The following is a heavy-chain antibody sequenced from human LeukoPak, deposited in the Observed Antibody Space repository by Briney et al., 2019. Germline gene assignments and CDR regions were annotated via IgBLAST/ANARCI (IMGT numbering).Heavy chain of an antibody. V-gene: IGHV4-59*10. D-gene: IGHD3-22*01. J-gene: IGHJ3*02. CDR2: IYTSGST. CDR3: ARDYDSSAYYYHAFDI. CDR1: GGSFSGYY. Sequence: SETLSLTCAVYGGSFSGYYWSWIRQPPGKGLEWIGRIYTSGSTNYNPSLKSRVTISVDTSKKQFSLKLSSVTAADTAVYYCARDYDSSAYYYHAFDIWGQGTMVTVSS.